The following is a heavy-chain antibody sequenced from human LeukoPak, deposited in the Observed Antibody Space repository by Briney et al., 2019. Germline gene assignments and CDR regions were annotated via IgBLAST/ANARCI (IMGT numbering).Heavy chain of an antibody. V-gene: IGHV5-51*01. J-gene: IGHJ4*02. D-gene: IGHD6-6*01. Sequence: GESLKISCKGSGYSFTSYWIGWARQMPGKGLEWMGIIYPGDSDTRYSPSFQGQVTISADKSISTAYLQWSSLKASDTAMYYCARHHSSSSSGVVYWGQGTLVTVSS. CDR2: IYPGDSDT. CDR1: GYSFTSYW. CDR3: ARHHSSSSSGVVY.